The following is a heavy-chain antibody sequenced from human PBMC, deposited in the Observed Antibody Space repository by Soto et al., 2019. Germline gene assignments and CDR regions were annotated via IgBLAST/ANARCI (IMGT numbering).Heavy chain of an antibody. CDR2: IGPDGTTT. J-gene: IGHJ4*02. Sequence: LRLSCAASGFTFSSHWMHWVRQAPGKGLVWVSHIGPDGTTTRDADSVQGRFTISRDNARNTLYLQMDSLRDEDTAVYYCARDNNWSYDYWGQGILVTVSS. CDR3: ARDNNWSYDY. CDR1: GFTFSSHW. D-gene: IGHD1-1*01. V-gene: IGHV3-74*01.